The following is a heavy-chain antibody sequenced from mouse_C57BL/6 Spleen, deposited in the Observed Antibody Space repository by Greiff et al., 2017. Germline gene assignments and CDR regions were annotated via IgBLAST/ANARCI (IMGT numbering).Heavy chain of an antibody. J-gene: IGHJ4*01. Sequence: DVKLVESGGDLVKPGGSLKLSCAASGFTFSSYGMSWVRQTPDKRLEWVATISSGGSYTYYPDSVKGRFTISRDNAKNTLYLQMSSLKSEDTAMYYCARQGYYGSSYGYAMDYWGQGTSVTVSS. CDR3: ARQGYYGSSYGYAMDY. D-gene: IGHD1-1*01. V-gene: IGHV5-6*02. CDR1: GFTFSSYG. CDR2: ISSGGSYT.